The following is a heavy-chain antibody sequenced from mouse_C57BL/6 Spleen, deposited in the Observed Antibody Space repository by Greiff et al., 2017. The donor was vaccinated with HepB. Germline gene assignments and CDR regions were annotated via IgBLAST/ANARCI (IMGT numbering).Heavy chain of an antibody. CDR2: IDPENGDT. CDR3: TTKGYSNGGY. J-gene: IGHJ4*01. D-gene: IGHD2-5*01. V-gene: IGHV14-4*01. Sequence: EVKLVESGAELVRPGASVKLSCTASGFNIKDDYMHWVKQRPEQGLEWIGWIDPENGDTEYASKFQGKATITADTSSNTAYLQLSSLTSEDTAVYYCTTKGYSNGGYWGQGTSVTVSS. CDR1: GFNIKDDY.